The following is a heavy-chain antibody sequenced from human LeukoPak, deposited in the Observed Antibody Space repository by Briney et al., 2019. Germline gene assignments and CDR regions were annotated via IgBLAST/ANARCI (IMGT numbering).Heavy chain of an antibody. CDR2: INAGNGNT. D-gene: IGHD5-18*01. J-gene: IGHJ4*02. CDR3: ARTGQGYSYGGYYFDY. V-gene: IGHV1-3*03. Sequence: GASVKVSCKASGYTFTSYAMHWVRQAPGQRLEWMGWINAGNGNTKYSQEFQGRVTITRDTSASTAYMELSSLRSEDMAVYYCARTGQGYSYGGYYFDYWGQGTLVTVSS. CDR1: GYTFTSYA.